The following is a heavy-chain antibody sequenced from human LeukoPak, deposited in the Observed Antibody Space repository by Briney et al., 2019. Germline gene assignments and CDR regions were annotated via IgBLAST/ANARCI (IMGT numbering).Heavy chain of an antibody. V-gene: IGHV3-15*01. Sequence: GGSLRLSCAASGFTFSHAWMSWVRQAPGKGLEWVGRIKSKTDGGTIDDAAPAKGRFTISRDDSKNTLYLQMNSLKTEDTAVYYCTTDSGYSDGTDFDYWGQGTLVTVSS. CDR2: IKSKTDGGTI. J-gene: IGHJ4*02. CDR1: GFTFSHAW. CDR3: TTDSGYSDGTDFDY. D-gene: IGHD5-18*01.